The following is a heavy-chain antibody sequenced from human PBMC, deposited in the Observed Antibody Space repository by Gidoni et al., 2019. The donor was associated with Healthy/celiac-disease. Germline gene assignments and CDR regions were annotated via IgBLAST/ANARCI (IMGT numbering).Heavy chain of an antibody. CDR2: ISSSSSTI. V-gene: IGHV3-48*01. D-gene: IGHD6-6*01. CDR1: GFTFSSYS. J-gene: IGHJ4*02. CDR3: AREGIAARRSFDY. Sequence: EVQLVESGGGLVQPGGSLRLSCAASGFTFSSYSMNWVRQAPGKGLEWVSYISSSSSTIYYADSVKGRFTISRDNAKNSRYLQMNSLRAEDTAVYYCAREGIAARRSFDYWGQGTLVTVSS.